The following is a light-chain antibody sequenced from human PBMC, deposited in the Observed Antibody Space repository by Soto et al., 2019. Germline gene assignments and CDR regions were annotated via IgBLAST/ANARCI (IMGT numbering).Light chain of an antibody. J-gene: IGKJ1*01. V-gene: IGKV1-5*01. Sequence: DIQMTQSPSTLSASVGDRVTITCRASQSISSWFAWYQQKPGKAPNLLIYDASSSESGVPSRFSGSGSRSEFTLTISSLQPDDFATYYCQQYHSYTKCTFGQGTTEEIK. CDR2: DAS. CDR3: QQYHSYTKCT. CDR1: QSISSW.